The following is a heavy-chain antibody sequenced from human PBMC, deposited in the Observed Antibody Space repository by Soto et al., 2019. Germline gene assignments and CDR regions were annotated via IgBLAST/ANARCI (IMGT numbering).Heavy chain of an antibody. CDR3: AKVDVSTAGSFDY. D-gene: IGHD6-13*01. CDR2: INPSGDST. V-gene: IGHV3-23*01. J-gene: IGHJ4*02. Sequence: VGSLRLSCVASGFTFSRHGLSWVRQAPGKGLEWVSTINPSGDSTFYADSVKGRFTISRDNSKNTVYLQMNSLSVGDTAVYLCAKVDVSTAGSFDYWGQGALVTVSS. CDR1: GFTFSRHG.